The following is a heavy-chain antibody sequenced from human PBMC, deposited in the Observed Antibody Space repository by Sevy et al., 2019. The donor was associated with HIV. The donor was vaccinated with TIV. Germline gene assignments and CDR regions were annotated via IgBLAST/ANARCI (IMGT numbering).Heavy chain of an antibody. J-gene: IGHJ4*02. CDR1: GYSFTSHW. D-gene: IGHD3-22*01. Sequence: GESLKISCKGSGYSFTSHWLGWVRHMPGKGLEWMGIIYPDVSDTKYSPSFQGQLPFSADKSIGTAYLQWSSLKASDTAMYYCATSRSGYFDSSGYDIYWGQGTLVTVSS. CDR2: IYPDVSDT. CDR3: ATSRSGYFDSSGYDIY. V-gene: IGHV5-51*01.